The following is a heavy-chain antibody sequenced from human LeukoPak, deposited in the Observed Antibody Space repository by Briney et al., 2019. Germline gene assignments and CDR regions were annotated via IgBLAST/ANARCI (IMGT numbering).Heavy chain of an antibody. Sequence: PSETLSLTCTVSGGSISSYYGRWIRQPAGKGLEGIGRIYTSGSTTYNPYLESRLTMSVDTSKNQFSLKLSSVPAADTAVYYCARVSSNDYGNFDYWGQGTLVTVSS. CDR1: GGSISSYY. CDR2: IYTSGST. J-gene: IGHJ4*02. D-gene: IGHD4-17*01. V-gene: IGHV4-4*07. CDR3: ARVSSNDYGNFDY.